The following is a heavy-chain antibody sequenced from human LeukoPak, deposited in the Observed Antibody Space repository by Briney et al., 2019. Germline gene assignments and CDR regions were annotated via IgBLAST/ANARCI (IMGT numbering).Heavy chain of an antibody. CDR1: GGSFSGYY. J-gene: IGHJ1*01. D-gene: IGHD6-6*01. Sequence: SETLSLTCAVYGGSFSGYYWSWIRQPPGKGLEWLGEINHSGSTNYNPSLKSRVTISVDTSKNQFSLKLSSVTAADTAVYYCARAHRSIAARPFYFQHWGQGTLVTVSS. V-gene: IGHV4-34*01. CDR3: ARAHRSIAARPFYFQH. CDR2: INHSGST.